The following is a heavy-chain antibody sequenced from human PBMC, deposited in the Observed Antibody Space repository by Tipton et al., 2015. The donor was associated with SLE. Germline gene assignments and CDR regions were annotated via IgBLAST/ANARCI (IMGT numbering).Heavy chain of an antibody. J-gene: IGHJ6*03. V-gene: IGHV4-59*01. CDR3: ARDRTTDFWGHMDV. D-gene: IGHD3-3*01. Sequence: TLSLTCTVSGGSISSYYWSWIRQPPGKGLEWIGYIYYSGSTRYNPSLKSRVTMSVDTSKNQFSLKLRSVTAADTAVYYCARDRTTDFWGHMDVWGKGTTVTVSS. CDR2: IYYSGST. CDR1: GGSISSYY.